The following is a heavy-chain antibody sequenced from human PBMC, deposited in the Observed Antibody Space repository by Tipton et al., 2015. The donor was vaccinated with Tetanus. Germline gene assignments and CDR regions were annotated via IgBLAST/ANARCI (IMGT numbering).Heavy chain of an antibody. D-gene: IGHD1-26*01. J-gene: IGHJ5*02. CDR2: TYYRSKWYN. CDR1: GDSVSSNSAA. V-gene: IGHV6-1*01. Sequence: GLGKPSQTLSLTCAISGDSVSSNSAAWHWIRQSPSRGLEWLGRTYYRSKWYNDYAVSVKSRITINPDTSKNQFSLQLNSVTPEDTAVYYCAGATYSGSYSWFDPWGQGTLVTVSS. CDR3: AGATYSGSYSWFDP.